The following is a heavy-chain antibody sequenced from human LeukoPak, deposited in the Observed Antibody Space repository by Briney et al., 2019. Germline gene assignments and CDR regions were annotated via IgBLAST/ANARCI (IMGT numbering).Heavy chain of an antibody. CDR3: ARDPVLGAPDYLDY. V-gene: IGHV3-30*03. D-gene: IGHD1-26*01. CDR2: TSADGRIK. CDR1: GFPFNDYV. J-gene: IGHJ4*02. Sequence: PGGSLRLSCTVSGFPFNDYVIHWVRQAPGKGLEWVAVTSADGRIKIYNDSVRGRFTISRDNSKNTQYLQMNSLRVEDTAVYYCARDPVLGAPDYLDYWGRGTLVSASS.